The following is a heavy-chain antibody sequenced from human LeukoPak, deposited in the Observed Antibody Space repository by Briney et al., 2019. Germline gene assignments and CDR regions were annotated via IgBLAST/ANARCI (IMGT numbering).Heavy chain of an antibody. D-gene: IGHD5-18*01. V-gene: IGHV4-59*01. Sequence: PSETLSLTCAVYGGSFSGYYWSWIRQPPGKGLEWIGFIYYSGSTNYNPSLKSRVTMSLDTSKNQFSLKLTSVTAADTAVYYCARGGYTYGFDYFDYWGQGTLVTVSS. CDR1: GGSFSGYY. CDR2: IYYSGST. CDR3: ARGGYTYGFDYFDY. J-gene: IGHJ4*02.